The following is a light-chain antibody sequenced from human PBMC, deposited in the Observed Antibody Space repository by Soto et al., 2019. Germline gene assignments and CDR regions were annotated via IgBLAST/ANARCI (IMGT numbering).Light chain of an antibody. J-gene: IGLJ1*01. V-gene: IGLV2-14*01. CDR1: SSDVGGYIY. CDR2: EVS. CDR3: STYSRSSFYV. Sequence: QSALTQAASVSGSPGQSITISCTGTSSDVGGYIYVSWYQQHPGKAPKLMIYEVSNRPSGVSNRFSGSKSGNTASLTISGLQAEDEADYYCSTYSRSSFYVCGSATKVTVL.